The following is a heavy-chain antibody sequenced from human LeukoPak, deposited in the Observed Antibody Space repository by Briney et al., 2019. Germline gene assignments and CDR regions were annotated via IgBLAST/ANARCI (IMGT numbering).Heavy chain of an antibody. CDR3: ARAPVYGGNYLDY. D-gene: IGHD4-23*01. V-gene: IGHV4-59*01. Sequence: PPQTLSLTCTVSGGSISSYYWSWIRQPPGKGLEWIGYIYYSGSTNYNPSLKSRVTISVDTSKNQFSLKLSSVTAADTAVYYCARAPVYGGNYLDYWGQGTLVTVSS. CDR1: GGSISSYY. CDR2: IYYSGST. J-gene: IGHJ4*02.